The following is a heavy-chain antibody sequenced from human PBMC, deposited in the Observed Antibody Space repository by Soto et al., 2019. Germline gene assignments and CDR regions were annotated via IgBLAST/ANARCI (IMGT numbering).Heavy chain of an antibody. J-gene: IGHJ4*02. V-gene: IGHV3-23*01. CDR2: ITTNGATT. CDR3: AKRGWRDSSGSSDY. CDR1: GFGFSNYA. D-gene: IGHD3-10*01. Sequence: EVQLLESGGGLVQPGGSLRLSCAASGFGFSNYAMTWVRQAPGKGLEWVSSITTNGATTYYADSVKGRFTISRDNSKNTLYLQMNSLRAEDSAVYHWAKRGWRDSSGSSDYWGQGTLVTVSS.